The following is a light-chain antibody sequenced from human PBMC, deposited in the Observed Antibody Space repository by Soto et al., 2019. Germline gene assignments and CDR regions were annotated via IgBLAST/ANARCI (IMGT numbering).Light chain of an antibody. V-gene: IGLV2-11*01. CDR3: CSYAGNSVA. CDR1: SSDIGGYDC. Sequence: QSALTQPRSVSGSPGQSVTISCTGTSSDIGGYDCVSWYQQYPGRAPKLIIYDVNKRPSGVPDRFSGSKSGNTASLTISGLQAEDEDDYYCCSYAGNSVAFGGGTQLTVL. CDR2: DVN. J-gene: IGLJ3*02.